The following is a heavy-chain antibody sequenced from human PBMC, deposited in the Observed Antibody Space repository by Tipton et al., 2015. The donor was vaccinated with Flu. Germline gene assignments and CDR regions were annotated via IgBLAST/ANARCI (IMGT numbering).Heavy chain of an antibody. CDR1: GFTFSNAW. Sequence: SLRLSCAASGFTFSNAWMSWVRQAPGKGLEWVAVISYDGNNKYYADSVKGRFTISRDNSKNTLFLQMNSLRTEDSAVYYCARDRSGQLWSTFYYFGMDVWGQGTTVTVSS. D-gene: IGHD5-18*01. J-gene: IGHJ6*02. CDR2: ISYDGNNK. V-gene: IGHV3-30-3*01. CDR3: ARDRSGQLWSTFYYFGMDV.